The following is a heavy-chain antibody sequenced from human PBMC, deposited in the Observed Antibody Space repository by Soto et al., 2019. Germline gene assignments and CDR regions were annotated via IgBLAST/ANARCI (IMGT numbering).Heavy chain of an antibody. CDR1: GGAFGSYA. D-gene: IGHD5-12*01. CDR3: TRHLGYSSGYWGQDF. J-gene: IGHJ4*02. V-gene: IGHV1-69*01. Sequence: QVQLVQSGAEVKKPGSSVKVSCKASGGAFGSYAINWVRQAPGQGLEWMGGIIPMFDTTNYAQRFQGRVRVTADEYTSTVYLELTRLRSEDTAMYYCTRHLGYSSGYWGQDFWGQGTLVTVSS. CDR2: IIPMFDTT.